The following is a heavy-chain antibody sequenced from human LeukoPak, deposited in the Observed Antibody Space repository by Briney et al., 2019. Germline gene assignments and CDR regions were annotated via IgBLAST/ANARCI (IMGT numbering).Heavy chain of an antibody. Sequence: GGSLRLSCAGSGFSFDDFAMHWVRQAPGKGLEWVSLITWDGGSIYYSDSVKGRFTISRDTGKNFLYLQMNSLRAEDTALYYCVKGSSGWHRGFFQHWGQGTLVTVSS. CDR1: GFSFDDFA. CDR3: VKGSSGWHRGFFQH. J-gene: IGHJ1*01. CDR2: ITWDGGSI. V-gene: IGHV3-43D*03. D-gene: IGHD6-19*01.